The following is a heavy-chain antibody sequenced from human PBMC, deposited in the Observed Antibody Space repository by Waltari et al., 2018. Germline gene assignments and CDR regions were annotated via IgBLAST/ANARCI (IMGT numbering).Heavy chain of an antibody. Sequence: QVQLVQSGAEVKKPGASVKVSCKASGYTFTGYYMHWVRQAPGKGLEWMGWINPNSGGTNSAQKFQGRVTMTRDTSISTAYMELSRLRSDDTAVYYCARGHVVVVAAINWFDPWGQGTLVTVSS. CDR1: GYTFTGYY. D-gene: IGHD2-15*01. V-gene: IGHV1-2*02. CDR3: ARGHVVVVAAINWFDP. CDR2: INPNSGGT. J-gene: IGHJ5*02.